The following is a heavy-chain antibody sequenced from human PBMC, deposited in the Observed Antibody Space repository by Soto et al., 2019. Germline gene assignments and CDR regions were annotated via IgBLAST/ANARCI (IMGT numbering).Heavy chain of an antibody. D-gene: IGHD6-19*01. Sequence: GGSLRLSCAASGFTVSSSYLTWVRQAPGKGLEWVAILYTGASTYYADSVKGRFTISRDNSKNTLYLQMNSLRGEDTAIYYCAKVGSGWYYFDYWGQGTLVTVSS. CDR3: AKVGSGWYYFDY. J-gene: IGHJ4*02. CDR2: LYTGAST. CDR1: GFTVSSSY. V-gene: IGHV3-53*01.